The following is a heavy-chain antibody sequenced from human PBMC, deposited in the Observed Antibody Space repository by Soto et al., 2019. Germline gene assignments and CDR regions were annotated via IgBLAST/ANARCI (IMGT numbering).Heavy chain of an antibody. D-gene: IGHD3-16*01. J-gene: IGHJ4*02. CDR1: GFTFDDYA. V-gene: IGHV3-9*01. Sequence: EVQLEESGGGLVQPGRSLRLSCAASGFTFDDYAMHWVRQAPGKGLEWVSGISGNSGSIGYADCVKGRFTISRDKAENSQYLQMNSLRAEDTALYYCAKAFLGKSYAYTPFDYWGQGTLVTVSS. CDR3: AKAFLGKSYAYTPFDY. CDR2: ISGNSGSI.